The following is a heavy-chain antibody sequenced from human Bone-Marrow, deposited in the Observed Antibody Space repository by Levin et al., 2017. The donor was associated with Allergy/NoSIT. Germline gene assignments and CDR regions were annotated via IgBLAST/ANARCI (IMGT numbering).Heavy chain of an antibody. CDR2: IYSGGST. CDR3: ASQGRIQLWLRHNGPNDYYYYYGMDV. CDR1: GFTVSSNY. V-gene: IGHV3-53*01. Sequence: GGSLRLSCAASGFTVSSNYMSWVRQAPGKGLEWVSVIYSGGSTYYADSVKGRFTISRDNSKNTLYLQMNSLRAEDTAVYYCASQGRIQLWLRHNGPNDYYYYYGMDVWGQGTTVTVSS. D-gene: IGHD5-18*01. J-gene: IGHJ6*02.